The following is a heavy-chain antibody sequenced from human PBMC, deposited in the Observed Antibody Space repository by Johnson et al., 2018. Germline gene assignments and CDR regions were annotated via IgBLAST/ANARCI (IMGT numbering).Heavy chain of an antibody. J-gene: IGHJ1*01. CDR2: ISYDGSNK. V-gene: IGHV3-30*18. CDR3: AKRWLGYIQH. D-gene: IGHD2-15*01. CDR1: GFTFSSYG. Sequence: QVQLVQSGGGVVQPGRSLRLSCAASGFTFSSYGMHWVRQAPGKGLEWVAVISYDGSNKYSADSVKGRVTISRDNSKNTLYLQMNSLRAEDTAVYYCAKRWLGYIQHWGQGTLVTVSS.